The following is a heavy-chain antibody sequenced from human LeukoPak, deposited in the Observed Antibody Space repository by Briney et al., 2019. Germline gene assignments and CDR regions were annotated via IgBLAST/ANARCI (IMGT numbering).Heavy chain of an antibody. D-gene: IGHD3-3*01. CDR2: IYSSGST. J-gene: IGHJ4*02. Sequence: PSETLSLTCTVSGGSISSYYWSWIRQPPGKGLEWIGRIYSSGSTTYNPSLKSRVTMSVDTSKNQFSLNLSSVTAADTAAYYCASSIFGVVPPAYWGQGTLVTVSS. CDR1: GGSISSYY. CDR3: ASSIFGVVPPAY. V-gene: IGHV4-4*07.